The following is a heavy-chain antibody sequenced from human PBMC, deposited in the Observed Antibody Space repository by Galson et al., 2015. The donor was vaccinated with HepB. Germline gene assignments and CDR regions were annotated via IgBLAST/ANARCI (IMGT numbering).Heavy chain of an antibody. J-gene: IGHJ4*02. CDR3: ARSRRWGTSITGTCYGFDY. CDR2: ISASGDTT. CDR1: GFIFNNYA. Sequence: SLRLSCAASGFIFNNYATAWVRQAPGKGPEAVSAISASGDTTYYADSVRGRFSVSRDNSKNTLYLHLDSLRVEDTAIYYCARSRRWGTSITGTCYGFDYWGQGALVTV. V-gene: IGHV3-23*01. D-gene: IGHD1-7*01.